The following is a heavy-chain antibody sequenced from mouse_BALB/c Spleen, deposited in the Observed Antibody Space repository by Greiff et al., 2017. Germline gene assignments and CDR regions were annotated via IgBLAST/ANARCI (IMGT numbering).Heavy chain of an antibody. CDR1: GYTFTSYW. CDR2: IYPGDGDT. V-gene: IGHV1-87*01. CDR3: ARIYYGRYYAMDY. J-gene: IGHJ4*01. Sequence: VQLQQSGAELARPGASVKLSCKASGYTFTSYWMQWVKQRPGQGLEWIGAIYPGDGDTRYTQKFKGKATLTADKSSSTAYMQLSSLASEDSAVYYCARIYYGRYYAMDYWGQGTSVTVSA. D-gene: IGHD1-2*01.